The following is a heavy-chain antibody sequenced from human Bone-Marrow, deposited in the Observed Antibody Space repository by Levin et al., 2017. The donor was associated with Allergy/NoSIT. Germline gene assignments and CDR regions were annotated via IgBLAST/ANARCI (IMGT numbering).Heavy chain of an antibody. J-gene: IGHJ4*02. CDR3: ARGGTSSNDY. CDR2: INPKRGDA. V-gene: IGHV1-2*02. D-gene: IGHD6-13*01. CDR1: GYTFSDYY. Sequence: GESLKISCTVSGYTFSDYYMHWVRQAPGQGLEWMGWINPKRGDANTAQKFEGRVVLTRDTSISTAYLEVRRLRSDDTALYYCARGGTSSNDYWGQGTLVTVSS.